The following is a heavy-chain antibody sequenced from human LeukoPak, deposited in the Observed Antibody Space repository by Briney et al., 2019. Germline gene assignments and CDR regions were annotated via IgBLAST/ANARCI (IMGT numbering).Heavy chain of an antibody. CDR2: ISGSGGST. CDR3: AKDGAYDTLTGYSDY. V-gene: IGHV3-23*01. Sequence: PGGSLRLSCAASGFTFSSYAMSWVRQAPGKGLEWVSAISGSGGSTYYADSVKGRFTISRDNSKNTLYLQMNSLRAEDTAVYYCAKDGAYDTLTGYSDYWGQGTLVTVSS. D-gene: IGHD3-9*01. CDR1: GFTFSSYA. J-gene: IGHJ4*02.